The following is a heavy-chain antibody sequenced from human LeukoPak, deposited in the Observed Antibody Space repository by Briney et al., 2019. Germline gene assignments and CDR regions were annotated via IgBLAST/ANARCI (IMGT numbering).Heavy chain of an antibody. J-gene: IGHJ4*02. Sequence: GGSLRLSSAASGFTLSSYSMNWVRQAPGKGLEWVSYISSSSSTIYYADSVKGRFTISRDNAKNSLYLQMNSLRAEDTAVYYCARPTGVDSSGYRSTSFGYWGQGTLVTVSS. CDR2: ISSSSSTI. CDR1: GFTLSSYS. V-gene: IGHV3-48*01. CDR3: ARPTGVDSSGYRSTSFGY. D-gene: IGHD3-22*01.